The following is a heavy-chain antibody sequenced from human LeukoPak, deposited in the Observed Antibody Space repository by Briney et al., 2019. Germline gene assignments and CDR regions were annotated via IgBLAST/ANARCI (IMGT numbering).Heavy chain of an antibody. D-gene: IGHD3-10*01. CDR1: GGSISSGGYY. CDR2: IYYSGST. CDR3: ARMQMVRGVITFDY. V-gene: IGHV4-31*03. J-gene: IGHJ4*02. Sequence: PSQTLSLTCTVSGGSISSGGYYCSWIRQHPGKGLEWIGYIYYSGSTYYNPSLKSRVTISVDTSKNQFSLKLSSVTAADTAVYYCARMQMVRGVITFDYWGQGTLVTVSS.